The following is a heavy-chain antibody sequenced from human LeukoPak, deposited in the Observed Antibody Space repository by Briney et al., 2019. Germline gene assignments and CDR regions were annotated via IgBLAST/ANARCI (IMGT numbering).Heavy chain of an antibody. Sequence: SVTVSCTASGFTFTISAMQWVRQARGQRLERIGWIVVGSGNTNYAQKFQERVTITRDMSTSTAYMELSSLRSEDTAVYYCAADPLCGGDCYFDAFDIWGQGTMVTVSS. CDR1: GFTFTISA. CDR2: IVVGSGNT. CDR3: AADPLCGGDCYFDAFDI. J-gene: IGHJ3*02. D-gene: IGHD2-21*02. V-gene: IGHV1-58*02.